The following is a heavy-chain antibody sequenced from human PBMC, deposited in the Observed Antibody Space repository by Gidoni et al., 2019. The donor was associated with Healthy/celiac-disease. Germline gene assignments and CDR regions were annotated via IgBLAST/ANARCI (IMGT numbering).Heavy chain of an antibody. V-gene: IGHV4-34*01. J-gene: IGHJ6*03. Sequence: QVQLQQWGAGRLKLSETLSLTCSVHGGSFSGYYWRWIRQPPGKGLEWIGEINHSGSTNYNPSLKSRVTISVDTSKNQFSLKLSSVTAADTAVYYCATKRGGTTNYYYYYMDVWGKGPTVTVSS. CDR3: ATKRGGTTNYYYYYMDV. CDR1: GGSFSGYY. CDR2: INHSGST. D-gene: IGHD1-26*01.